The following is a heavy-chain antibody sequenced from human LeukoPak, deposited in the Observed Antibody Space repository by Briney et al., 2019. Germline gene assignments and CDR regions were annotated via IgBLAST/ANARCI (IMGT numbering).Heavy chain of an antibody. D-gene: IGHD3-3*01. CDR3: ARLGRFLEWPPDY. J-gene: IGHJ4*02. V-gene: IGHV4-59*08. CDR1: GGSISSYY. Sequence: SETLSLTCTVSGGSISSYYWSWIRQPPGKGLEWIGYIYYSGSTYYNPSLKSRVTISVDTSKNQFSLKLSSVTAADTAVYYCARLGRFLEWPPDYWGQGTLVTVSS. CDR2: IYYSGST.